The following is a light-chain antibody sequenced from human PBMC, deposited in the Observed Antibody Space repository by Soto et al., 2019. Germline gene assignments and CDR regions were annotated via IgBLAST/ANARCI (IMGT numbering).Light chain of an antibody. CDR1: SRDIGAYNL. CDR2: EVR. CDR3: GSYRSTTAV. J-gene: IGLJ1*01. V-gene: IGLV2-14*01. Sequence: QSVLTQPASVSGSPGQSITISCSGTSRDIGAYNLVSWYQQPPGKAPKLLIYEVRNRPSGISYRFSGSKSGTTASLTISGLQAEDEADYYCGSYRSTTAVFGTGTKV.